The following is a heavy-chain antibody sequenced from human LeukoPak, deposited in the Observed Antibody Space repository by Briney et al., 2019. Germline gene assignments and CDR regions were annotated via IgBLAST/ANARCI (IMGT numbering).Heavy chain of an antibody. CDR2: ISGSSGGT. CDR1: GFTFTNYA. D-gene: IGHD1-26*01. Sequence: PGGSLRLSCAASGFTFTNYAMNWVRQAPGKGLEWVSAISGSSGGTYYADSVKGRFTISRDNSKNTLYLQMNSLRAEDTAVYYCARAVVGATLHALDIWGQGTMVTVSS. CDR3: ARAVVGATLHALDI. J-gene: IGHJ3*02. V-gene: IGHV3-23*01.